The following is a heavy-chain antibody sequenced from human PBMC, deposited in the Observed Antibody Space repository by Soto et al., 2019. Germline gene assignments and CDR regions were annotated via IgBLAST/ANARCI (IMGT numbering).Heavy chain of an antibody. V-gene: IGHV4-59*01. CDR2: IYYSGST. J-gene: IGHJ4*02. CDR1: GGSISSYY. Sequence: SETLSLTCTVSGGSISSYYWSWIRQPPGKGLEWIGYIYYSGSTNYNPSPKSRVTISVNTSKNQFSLKLSSVTAADTAVYYCARASPYGSGSYYNVWFDYWGQGTLVTVSS. CDR3: ARASPYGSGSYYNVWFDY. D-gene: IGHD3-10*01.